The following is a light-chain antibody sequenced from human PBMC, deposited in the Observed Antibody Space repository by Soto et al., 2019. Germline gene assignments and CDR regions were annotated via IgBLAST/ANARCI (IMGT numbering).Light chain of an antibody. J-gene: IGKJ1*01. Sequence: DIQMTQSPSTLSAYVGDRVTFTCRASQSISTWLAWYQQKPGKAPKLLIYDASSLQSDVPSRFSGSGSGTEFTLTISALQTDDFASYYCQQYMNYATFCSGTNVDIK. CDR2: DAS. CDR1: QSISTW. CDR3: QQYMNYAT. V-gene: IGKV1-5*01.